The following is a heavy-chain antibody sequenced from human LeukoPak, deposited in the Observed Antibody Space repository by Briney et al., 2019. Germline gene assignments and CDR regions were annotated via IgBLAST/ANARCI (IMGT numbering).Heavy chain of an antibody. CDR3: ARDLKLRYFDWLQYNWFDP. CDR1: GFTFSSYG. Sequence: PGRSLRLSCAASGFTFSSYGMHWVRQAPGKGLEWVAVISYDGSNKYYADSVKGRFTISRDNSKNTLYLQMNSLRAEDTAVYYCARDLKLRYFDWLQYNWFDPWGQGTLVTVSS. CDR2: ISYDGSNK. D-gene: IGHD3-9*01. J-gene: IGHJ5*02. V-gene: IGHV3-30*03.